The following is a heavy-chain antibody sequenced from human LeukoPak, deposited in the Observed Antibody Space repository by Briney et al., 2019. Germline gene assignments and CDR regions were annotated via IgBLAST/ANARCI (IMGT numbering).Heavy chain of an antibody. Sequence: SETLSLTCAVAGASISNSNWWTWVRQPPGKGLEWIGEIYHSGSTNYNPSLKSRVTISVDTSKNQFSLKLSSVTAADTAVYYCARGVKTYDSNYRHYYYGMDVWGQGTTVTVSS. J-gene: IGHJ6*02. CDR1: GASISNSNW. CDR2: IYHSGST. D-gene: IGHD4-11*01. V-gene: IGHV4-4*02. CDR3: ARGVKTYDSNYRHYYYGMDV.